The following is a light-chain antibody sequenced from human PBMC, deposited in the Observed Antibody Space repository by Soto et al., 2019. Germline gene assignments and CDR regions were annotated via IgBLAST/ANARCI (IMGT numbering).Light chain of an antibody. J-gene: IGKJ4*01. Sequence: EIVLTQSPGTLSLSPGEGATLPCRASPSIDSNFLAWYQQKPGQAPRLLIFRASSRATGIPDRFSGGGSGTYFTLTISRLEPEDFAVYYCQQYGYSPLTFGGGTKVEIK. V-gene: IGKV3-20*01. CDR2: RAS. CDR3: QQYGYSPLT. CDR1: PSIDSNF.